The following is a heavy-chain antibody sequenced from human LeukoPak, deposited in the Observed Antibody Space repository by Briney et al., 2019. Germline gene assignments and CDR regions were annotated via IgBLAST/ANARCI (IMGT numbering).Heavy chain of an antibody. CDR2: ISGSGGST. CDR1: GFTFSSYA. Sequence: GGSLRLSGAASGFTFSSYAMSWVRQAPGKGLEWVSAISGSGGSTYYADSVKGRFTISRDNSKNTLYLQMNSLRAEDTAVYYCAKCPRGYSYGTYNWFDPWGQGTLVTVSS. J-gene: IGHJ5*02. CDR3: AKCPRGYSYGTYNWFDP. V-gene: IGHV3-23*01. D-gene: IGHD5-18*01.